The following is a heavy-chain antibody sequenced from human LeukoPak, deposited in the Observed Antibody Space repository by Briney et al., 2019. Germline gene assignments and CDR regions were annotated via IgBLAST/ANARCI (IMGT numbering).Heavy chain of an antibody. D-gene: IGHD1-26*01. CDR2: INPSGGST. V-gene: IGHV1-46*01. CDR3: ARQPPRSGSLDY. J-gene: IGHJ4*02. Sequence: ASVKVSCKASGYTFTSYYMHWVRQAPGQGLEWMGIINPSGGSTSYAQKLQGRVTMTTDTSTSTAYMELRSLRSDDTAVYYCARQPPRSGSLDYWGQGTLVTVSS. CDR1: GYTFTSYY.